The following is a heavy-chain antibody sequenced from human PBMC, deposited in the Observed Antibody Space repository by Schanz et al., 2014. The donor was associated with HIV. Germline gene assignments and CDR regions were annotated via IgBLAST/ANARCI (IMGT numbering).Heavy chain of an antibody. CDR1: GFTFYEYA. CDR2: ISSSGRST. D-gene: IGHD2-15*01. V-gene: IGHV3-23*04. J-gene: IGHJ4*02. CDR3: ARGGIWEWDQPDFDY. Sequence: EVQLVESGGGSVQPGGSLRLSCAASGFTFYEYAIHWVRQAPGKGLEWVSGISSSGRSTYYADSVKGRLTISRDNSKNTLSLQMNSPRAEDTAVYYCARGGIWEWDQPDFDYWGQGTLVTVSS.